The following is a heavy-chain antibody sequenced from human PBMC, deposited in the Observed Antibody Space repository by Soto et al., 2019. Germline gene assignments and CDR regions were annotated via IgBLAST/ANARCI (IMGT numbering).Heavy chain of an antibody. D-gene: IGHD3-22*01. CDR1: GFTFSSYG. CDR3: ARDPGYYYDSSGYYPDAFDI. Sequence: HPGGSLRLSCAASGFTFSSYGMHWVRQAPGKGLEWVAVIWYDVSNKYYADSVKGRFTISRDNSKNTLYLQMNSLRAEDTAVYYCARDPGYYYDSSGYYPDAFDIWGQGTMVTVSS. V-gene: IGHV3-33*01. CDR2: IWYDVSNK. J-gene: IGHJ3*02.